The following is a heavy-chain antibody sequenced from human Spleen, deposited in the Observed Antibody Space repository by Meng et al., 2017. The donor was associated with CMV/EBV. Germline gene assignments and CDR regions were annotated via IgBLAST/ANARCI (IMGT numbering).Heavy chain of an antibody. D-gene: IGHD6-19*01. V-gene: IGHV4-30-4*08. CDR1: GDSISSGDYY. CDR3: ARGRWLPGIAMAGPQEDY. Sequence: LRLSCTVSGDSISSGDYYWTWIRQPPGKGLEWIGYVYFSGSTYYNPSLKNRLTISVDTSKNHFFLKLSSVTAADTALYYCARGRWLPGIAMAGPQEDYWGQGTMVTVSS. J-gene: IGHJ4*02. CDR2: VYFSGST.